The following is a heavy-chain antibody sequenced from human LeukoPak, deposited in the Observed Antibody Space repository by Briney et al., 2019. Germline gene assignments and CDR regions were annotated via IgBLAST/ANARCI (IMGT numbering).Heavy chain of an antibody. V-gene: IGHV4-34*01. CDR3: ARHVWFGVFSYNWFDP. CDR1: GGSFSGYY. D-gene: IGHD3-10*01. Sequence: PSETLSLTCAVYGGSFSGYYWSWIRQPPGKGLEWIGEINHSGSTNYNPSLKSRVTISVDTSKNQFSLKLSSVTAADTAVYYCARHVWFGVFSYNWFDPWGQGTLVTVSS. J-gene: IGHJ5*02. CDR2: INHSGST.